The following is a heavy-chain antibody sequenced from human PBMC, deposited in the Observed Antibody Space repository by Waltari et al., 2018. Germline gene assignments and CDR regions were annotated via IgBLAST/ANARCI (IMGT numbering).Heavy chain of an antibody. V-gene: IGHV3-21*01. D-gene: IGHD3-22*01. CDR3: ARDALLPGGYGMDV. Sequence: EVQLVESGGGLVKPGGSLRLSCAASGFTFSSYSLNWVRQAPGKGLEGVSSISSSSSYIYYADSVKGRFTISRDNAKNSLYLQMNSLRAEDTAVYYCARDALLPGGYGMDVWGQGTTVTVSS. J-gene: IGHJ6*02. CDR1: GFTFSSYS. CDR2: ISSSSSYI.